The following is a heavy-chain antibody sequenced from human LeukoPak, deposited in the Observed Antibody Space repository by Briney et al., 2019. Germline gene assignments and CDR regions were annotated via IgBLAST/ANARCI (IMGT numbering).Heavy chain of an antibody. D-gene: IGHD3-22*01. J-gene: IGHJ4*02. CDR3: ARDLDYYDSSGPSSD. V-gene: IGHV3-21*01. CDR2: ISSSSGNI. Sequence: PGGSLRLSCAASGFTFSSYSMNWVRQAPGKGLEWVSSISSSSGNIYYADSVKGRFTISRDNAKNSLYLQMNSVRAEDTAVYYCARDLDYYDSSGPSSDWGQGTLVTVSS. CDR1: GFTFSSYS.